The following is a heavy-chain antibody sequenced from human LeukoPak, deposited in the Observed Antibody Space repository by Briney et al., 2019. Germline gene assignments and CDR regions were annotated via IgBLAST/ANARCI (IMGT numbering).Heavy chain of an antibody. CDR2: IKQDGSEK. CDR1: GLTFSSYW. D-gene: IGHD3-10*01. J-gene: IGHJ4*02. CDR3: ARDRYYGSGSYDY. Sequence: GGTLRLSCAASGLTFSSYWMSWVRQAPGKGLEWVANIKQDGSEKYYVDSVKGRFTISRDNAKNSLYLQMNSLRAEDTAVYYCARDRYYGSGSYDYWGQGTLVTVSS. V-gene: IGHV3-7*01.